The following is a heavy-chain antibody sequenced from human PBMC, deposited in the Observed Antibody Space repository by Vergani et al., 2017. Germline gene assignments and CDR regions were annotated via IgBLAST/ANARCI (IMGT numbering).Heavy chain of an antibody. D-gene: IGHD2-15*01. J-gene: IGHJ4*02. CDR1: GFTFTSSA. CDR2: IVVGSGNT. CDR3: AAELSYGCYSG. Sequence: QMQLVQSGPEVKKPGTSVKVSCKASGFTFTSSAMQWVRQARGQRLEWIGWIVVGSGNTNYAQKFQERVTITRDIATSTAYMELSILRFEDPAVNYCAAELSYGCYSGWGQGTPVTVPS. V-gene: IGHV1-58*02.